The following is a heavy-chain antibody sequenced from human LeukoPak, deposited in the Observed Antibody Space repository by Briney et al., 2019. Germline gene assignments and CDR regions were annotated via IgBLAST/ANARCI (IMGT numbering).Heavy chain of an antibody. J-gene: IGHJ4*02. CDR2: IYYSGST. CDR3: ARSSLIVVVPAAPFDY. Sequence: SETLSLTCTVSGGSISSSSYYWGWIRQPPGKGLEWIGRIYYSGSTYYNPSLKSRVTISVVTSKNHFSLKLSSVTAADTAVYYCARSSLIVVVPAAPFDYWGQGTLVTVPS. V-gene: IGHV4-39*01. D-gene: IGHD2-2*01. CDR1: GGSISSSSYY.